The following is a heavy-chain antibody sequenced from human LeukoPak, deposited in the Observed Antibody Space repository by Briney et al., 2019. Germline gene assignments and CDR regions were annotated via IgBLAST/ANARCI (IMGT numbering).Heavy chain of an antibody. V-gene: IGHV4-59*01. J-gene: IGHJ4*02. CDR2: IFYRGNT. CDR3: ASFREDTNGYYPYFDN. CDR1: GGSISRYY. D-gene: IGHD3-22*01. Sequence: PSETLSLTCNVSGGSISRYYWNWIRQPPGKGLEWMGNIFYRGNTNYNPSLQSRLTVSVDTSKNQFSLKLTSVTAADTADYYCASFREDTNGYYPYFDNWGQGTLVTVSS.